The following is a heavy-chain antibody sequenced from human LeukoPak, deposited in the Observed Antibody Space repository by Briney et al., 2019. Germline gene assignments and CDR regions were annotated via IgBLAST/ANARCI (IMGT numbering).Heavy chain of an antibody. CDR3: AKDHGQPGFDY. CDR2: ISSSGDNT. J-gene: IGHJ4*02. Sequence: TGGSLRLSCVASGFTYSSYAMTWVRQAPGKGLEWVSLISSSGDNTYYADSVEGRFTNSRDNSKNTLYLQMNSLRAEDTALYYCAKDHGQPGFDYWGQGTLVTVSS. D-gene: IGHD6-13*01. CDR1: GFTYSSYA. V-gene: IGHV3-23*01.